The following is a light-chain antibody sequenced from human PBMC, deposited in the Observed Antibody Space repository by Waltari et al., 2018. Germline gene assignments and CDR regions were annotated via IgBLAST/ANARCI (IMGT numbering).Light chain of an antibody. CDR1: SSDVGGYNY. Sequence: QSALTQPASVSGSPGQSITISCTGTSSDVGGYNYVSWYQQHPGKAPKLMIYDVSNRPSGVSNRVSGSKSGNTASLTISGLQSEDEADYYCSSYTSSSRGVFGTGTKVTVL. CDR3: SSYTSSSRGV. V-gene: IGLV2-14*03. CDR2: DVS. J-gene: IGLJ1*01.